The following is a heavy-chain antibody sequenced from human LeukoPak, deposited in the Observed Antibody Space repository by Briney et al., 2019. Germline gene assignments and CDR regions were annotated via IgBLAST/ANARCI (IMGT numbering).Heavy chain of an antibody. CDR3: ARDRLGDYDHSGYYDK. CDR2: IYSGGST. V-gene: IGHV3-53*01. CDR1: GFTVSSNY. Sequence: GGSLRLSCAASGFTVSSNYMSWVRQAPGKGLEWVSVIYSGGSTYYADSVKGRFTISRDNSKNTLYLQMNSLRAEDTAVYYCARDRLGDYDHSGYYDKWGQGTLVTLSS. D-gene: IGHD3-22*01. J-gene: IGHJ4*02.